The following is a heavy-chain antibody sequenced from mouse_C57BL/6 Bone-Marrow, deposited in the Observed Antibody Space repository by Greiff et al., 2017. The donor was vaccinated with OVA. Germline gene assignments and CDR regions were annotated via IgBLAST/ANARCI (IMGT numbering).Heavy chain of an antibody. CDR3: AITYYFDY. CDR1: GFTFSSYT. V-gene: IGHV5-9*01. J-gene: IGHJ2*01. Sequence: EVQLVESGGGLVKPGGSLKLSCAASGFTFSSYTMSWVRQTPEKRLAWVATISGGGGNTYYPDSVKGRFTISRDNAKNTLYLQMSSLRSEDTALYYCAITYYFDYWGQGTTLTVSS. D-gene: IGHD2-12*01. CDR2: ISGGGGNT.